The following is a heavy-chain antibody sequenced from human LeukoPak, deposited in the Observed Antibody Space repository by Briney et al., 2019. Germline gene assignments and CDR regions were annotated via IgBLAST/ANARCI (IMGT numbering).Heavy chain of an antibody. J-gene: IGHJ4*02. V-gene: IGHV1-69*06. CDR2: IIPIFGTA. CDR1: GGTFNNYT. CDR3: ARVPRGSSNSDFDY. Sequence: SVKVSCKASGGTFNNYTISWVRQAPGQGLEWMGGIIPIFGTANYAQKFQGRVTITADKSTSTAYMELSSLRSEDTAVYYCARVPRGSSNSDFDYWGQGTLVTVSS. D-gene: IGHD2/OR15-2a*01.